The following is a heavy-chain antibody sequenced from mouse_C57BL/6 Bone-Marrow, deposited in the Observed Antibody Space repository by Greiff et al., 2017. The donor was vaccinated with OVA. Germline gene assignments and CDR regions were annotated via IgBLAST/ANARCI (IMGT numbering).Heavy chain of an antibody. CDR3: ARGYFDV. J-gene: IGHJ1*03. CDR2: IDPENGDT. Sequence: VQLQQSGAELVRPGASVKLSCTASGFNIKDDYMHWVKQRPEQGLEWIGWIDPENGDTNYNGKFKGKATLTADKSSSTAYMQLSSLTSEDSAVYFCARGYFDVWGTGTTVTVSS. V-gene: IGHV14-4*01. CDR1: GFNIKDDY.